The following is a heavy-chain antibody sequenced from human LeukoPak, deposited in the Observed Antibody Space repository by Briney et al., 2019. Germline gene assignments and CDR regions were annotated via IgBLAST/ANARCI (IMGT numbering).Heavy chain of an antibody. Sequence: ASVKVSCKASGYTFTGYYMHWVRQAPGQGLEWMGWINPNSGDTNYAQKFQGRVTMTTDTSTSTAYMELRSLRSDDTAVYYCARVQGSSGWYIFDHWGQGTLVTVSS. CDR3: ARVQGSSGWYIFDH. D-gene: IGHD6-19*01. CDR1: GYTFTGYY. V-gene: IGHV1-2*02. J-gene: IGHJ4*02. CDR2: INPNSGDT.